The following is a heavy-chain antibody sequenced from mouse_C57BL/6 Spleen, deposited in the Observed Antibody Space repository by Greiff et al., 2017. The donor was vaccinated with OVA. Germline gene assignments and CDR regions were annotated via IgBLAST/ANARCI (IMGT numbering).Heavy chain of an antibody. Sequence: EVMLVESGGGLVKPGGSLKLSCAASGFTFSSYTMSWVRQTPEKRLEWVATISGGGGNTYYPDSVQGRFTISRDNAKKPLYLQMSSLRSEDTALYYCARQLGPYYFDYWGQGTTLTVSS. CDR2: ISGGGGNT. V-gene: IGHV5-9*01. CDR3: ARQLGPYYFDY. J-gene: IGHJ2*01. CDR1: GFTFSSYT. D-gene: IGHD4-1*01.